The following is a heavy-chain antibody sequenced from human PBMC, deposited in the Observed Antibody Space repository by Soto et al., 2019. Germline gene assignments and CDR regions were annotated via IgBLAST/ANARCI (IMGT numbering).Heavy chain of an antibody. CDR2: IYNSAST. V-gene: IGHV4-39*01. D-gene: IGHD6-19*01. CDR1: GVSMTSRRYY. J-gene: IGHJ4*02. CDR3: AGNGSLTTVPGGYFAC. Sequence: QVQLQESGPGLLKPAGTLSLTCTVSGVSMTSRRYYWGWIRQAPGKRPEWLASIYNSASTSYNPSLNSRLTISDDTSNKQFFLELSSVTAAATAVYYCAGNGSLTTVPGGYFACWGRGTLVTVSS.